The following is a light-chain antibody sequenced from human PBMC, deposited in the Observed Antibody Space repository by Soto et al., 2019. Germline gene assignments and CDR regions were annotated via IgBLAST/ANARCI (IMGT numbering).Light chain of an antibody. CDR2: ATS. V-gene: IGKV1-6*01. J-gene: IGKJ1*01. CDR1: QDIRNE. Sequence: AIQMTQSPPSLSASVGDIVILTCRASQDIRNELGWYQQKPGKAPKLLIHATSNVQVGVPLSFSGSGSGTDFTLTISSLQPEDFATYDCLQDHSYPRTFGQGTRVEIK. CDR3: LQDHSYPRT.